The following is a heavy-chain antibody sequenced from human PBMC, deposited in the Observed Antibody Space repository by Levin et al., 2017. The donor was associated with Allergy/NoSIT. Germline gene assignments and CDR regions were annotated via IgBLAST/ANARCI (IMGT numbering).Heavy chain of an antibody. J-gene: IGHJ4*02. D-gene: IGHD6-19*01. V-gene: IGHV3-23*01. Sequence: GGSLRLSCAASGFSFNNYDMTWVRQAPGKGLEWVSGISNSGGSTHYADSVKGRFTISRDNSKNTVYLQMNSLRAEDTAVYYCAKDSRRTSGWYYFDYWGQGTLVTVSS. CDR1: GFSFNNYD. CDR3: AKDSRRTSGWYYFDY. CDR2: ISNSGGST.